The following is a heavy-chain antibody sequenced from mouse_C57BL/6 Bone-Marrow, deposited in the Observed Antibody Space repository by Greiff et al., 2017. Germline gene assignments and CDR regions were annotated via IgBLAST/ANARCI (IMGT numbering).Heavy chain of an antibody. CDR3: ASELYGSSWNFDY. V-gene: IGHV5-16*01. Sequence: EVQLVESEGGLVQPGSSMKLSCTASGFTFSDYYMAWVRQVPEKGLEWVANINYDGSSTYYLDSLKSRFIISRDNAKNILYLQMSSLKSEDTATYYCASELYGSSWNFDYWGQGTTLTVSS. D-gene: IGHD1-1*01. J-gene: IGHJ2*01. CDR1: GFTFSDYY. CDR2: INYDGSST.